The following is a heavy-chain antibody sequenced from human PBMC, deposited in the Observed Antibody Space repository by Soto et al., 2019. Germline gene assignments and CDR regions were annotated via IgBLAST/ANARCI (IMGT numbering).Heavy chain of an antibody. CDR2: IYYSGST. Sequence: QVQLQESGPGLVKPSETLSLTCTVSGGSISSYYWSWIRQPPGKGLEWIGYIYYSGSTNYNPSLKSRVTISVDTSKTQFSLKLSSVTAADTAVYYCARDKYYGSGSSNWFDPWGQGTLVTVSS. CDR3: ARDKYYGSGSSNWFDP. CDR1: GGSISSYY. V-gene: IGHV4-59*01. J-gene: IGHJ5*02. D-gene: IGHD3-10*01.